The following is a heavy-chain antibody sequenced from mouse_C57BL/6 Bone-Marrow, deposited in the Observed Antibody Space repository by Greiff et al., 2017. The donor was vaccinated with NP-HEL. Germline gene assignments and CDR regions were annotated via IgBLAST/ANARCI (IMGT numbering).Heavy chain of an antibody. V-gene: IGHV1-55*01. J-gene: IGHJ4*01. Sequence: QVQLQQPGAELVKPGASVKMSCKASGYTFTSYWITWVKQRPGQGLEWIGDIYPGSGSTNYNEKFKSKATLTVDTSSSTAYMQLSSLTSEDSAVYYCARVGGTYYYAMDYWGQGTSVTVSS. CDR1: GYTFTSYW. D-gene: IGHD4-1*01. CDR3: ARVGGTYYYAMDY. CDR2: IYPGSGST.